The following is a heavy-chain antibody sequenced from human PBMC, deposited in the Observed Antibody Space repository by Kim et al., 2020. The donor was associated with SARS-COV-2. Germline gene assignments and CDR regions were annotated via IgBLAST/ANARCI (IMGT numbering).Heavy chain of an antibody. CDR3: ATVVFYYDAGYFKN. J-gene: IGHJ1*01. CDR1: GYTVTYSY. Sequence: GGSLRLSCAASGYTVTYSYMGWVRQAPGKGLEWVSFIYSDGNTIYADSVKGRLIISRDHSKNTLYLQMNSLRAEDTAVYYCATVVFYYDAGYFKNWGQGTLVIGSS. V-gene: IGHV3-66*01. D-gene: IGHD3-22*01. CDR2: IYSDGNT.